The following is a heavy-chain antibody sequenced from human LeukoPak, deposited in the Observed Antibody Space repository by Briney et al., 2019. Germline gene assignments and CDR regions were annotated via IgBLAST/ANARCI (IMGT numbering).Heavy chain of an antibody. J-gene: IGHJ4*02. CDR1: GFAFSSYN. CDR2: ISSGSDTI. Sequence: GGSLRLSCAASGFAFSSYNMNWVRQAPGKGLEWVSYISSGSDTIFYADSVKGRFNISRDNAKNSLYLQMNSLRAEDTAVYYCARPYCASTSCPTFEYWGQGTLVTVSS. D-gene: IGHD2-2*01. CDR3: ARPYCASTSCPTFEY. V-gene: IGHV3-48*01.